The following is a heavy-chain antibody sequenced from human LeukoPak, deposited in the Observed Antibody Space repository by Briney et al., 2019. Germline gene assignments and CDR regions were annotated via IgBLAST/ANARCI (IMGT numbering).Heavy chain of an antibody. CDR2: VNYGGST. V-gene: IGHV4-39*07. J-gene: IGHJ5*02. D-gene: IGHD4/OR15-4a*01. CDR1: GGSISSSTSY. Sequence: SETLSLTCTVSGGSISSSTSYWSWIRQTPGKGLEWIGSVNYGGSTHYNPSLKSRVTISLDTSKSQFSLKLGSAIAADTAVYYCVDYSPSSGCFDPWGQGTLVTISS. CDR3: VDYSPSSGCFDP.